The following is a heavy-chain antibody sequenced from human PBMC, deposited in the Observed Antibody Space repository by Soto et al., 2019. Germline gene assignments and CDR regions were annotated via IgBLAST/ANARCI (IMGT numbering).Heavy chain of an antibody. V-gene: IGHV3-30*18. CDR3: AKAPFIRGYYFDY. D-gene: IGHD3-22*01. Sequence: QVRLVESGGGVVQPGRSLRLSCTASGFTFSNYGMHWVRQAPGKGLEWVAIISSDGSTKYYADSVKGRFTISRDNSKNALYLQMNSLRAEDTAVYYGAKAPFIRGYYFDYWGQGTLVTVSS. CDR2: ISSDGSTK. J-gene: IGHJ4*02. CDR1: GFTFSNYG.